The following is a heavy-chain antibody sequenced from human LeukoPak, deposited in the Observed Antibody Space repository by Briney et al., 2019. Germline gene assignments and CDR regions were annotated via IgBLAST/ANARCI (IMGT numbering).Heavy chain of an antibody. CDR3: ARAPGNVVVTAILSY. CDR1: GYTFTGYY. J-gene: IGHJ4*02. CDR2: INPNSGGT. V-gene: IGHV1-2*02. D-gene: IGHD2-21*02. Sequence: ASVKVSCKASGYTFTGYYMHWVRQAPGQGLEWMGWINPNSGGTNYAQKFQGRVTMTRDTSISTAYMELSRLRSDDTAVYYCARAPGNVVVTAILSYWGQGTLVTVSS.